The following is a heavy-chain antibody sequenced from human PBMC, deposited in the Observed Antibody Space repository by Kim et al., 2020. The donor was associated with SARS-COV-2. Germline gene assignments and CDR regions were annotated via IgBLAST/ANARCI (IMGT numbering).Heavy chain of an antibody. CDR1: GFTFKNYW. V-gene: IGHV3-7*01. CDR2: IKQGGSEE. CDR3: ARHKSTTLRFLQWSHYYYGMDV. J-gene: IGHJ6*02. D-gene: IGHD3-3*01. Sequence: GASLRLSCEASGFTFKNYWMSWVRQAPGKGLEWVANIKQGGSEEYYRDSVKGRFTISRDNARNSLDLHMNSLRAEDTAVYYCARHKSTTLRFLQWSHYYYGMDVWGQGTTVTVSS.